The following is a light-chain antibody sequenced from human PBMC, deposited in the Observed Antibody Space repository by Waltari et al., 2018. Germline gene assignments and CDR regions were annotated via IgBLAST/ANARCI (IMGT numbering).Light chain of an antibody. CDR2: DDR. CDR1: SGRIATNY. Sequence: FMLTQPHSVSESPGKTVTISCTASSGRIATNYVHWYQQRPGSAPTTVIYDDRQRPSGVPDRFSVSIDDFSNSASLTIAELQTEDEADYYCQSYYNRSLVCGGGTRLTVL. V-gene: IGLV6-57*02. CDR3: QSYYNRSLV. J-gene: IGLJ2*01.